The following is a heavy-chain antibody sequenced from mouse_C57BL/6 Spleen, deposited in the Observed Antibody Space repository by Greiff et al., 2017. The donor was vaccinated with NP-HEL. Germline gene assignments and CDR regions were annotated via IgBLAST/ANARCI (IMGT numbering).Heavy chain of an antibody. V-gene: IGHV1-55*01. CDR1: GYTFTSYW. Sequence: QVQLKQPGAELVKPGASVKMSCKASGYTFTSYWITWVKQRPGQGLEWIGDIYPGSGSTNYNEKFKSKATLTVDTSSSTAYMQLSSLTSEDSAVYYCARRYGSSSDYFDYWGQGTTLTVSS. D-gene: IGHD1-1*01. CDR3: ARRYGSSSDYFDY. J-gene: IGHJ2*01. CDR2: IYPGSGST.